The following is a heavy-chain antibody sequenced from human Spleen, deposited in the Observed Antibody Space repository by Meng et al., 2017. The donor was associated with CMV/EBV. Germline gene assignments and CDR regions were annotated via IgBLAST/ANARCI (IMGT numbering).Heavy chain of an antibody. D-gene: IGHD5-24*01. J-gene: IGHJ4*02. V-gene: IGHV3-30*02. CDR2: IDYDGSDK. CDR3: AKEGGWLHSIDY. CDR1: GFTFSSYG. Sequence: GGSLRLSCAASGFTFSSYGMHWVRQAPGKGLEWVAFIDYDGSDKYYADSVKGRFTISRDNSKNTVYLQMNSLRTEDTAVYYCAKEGGWLHSIDYWGQGTLVTVSS.